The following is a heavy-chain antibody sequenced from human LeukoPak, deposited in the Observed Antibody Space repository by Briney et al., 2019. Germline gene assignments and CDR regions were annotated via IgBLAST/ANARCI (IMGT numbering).Heavy chain of an antibody. CDR1: GGSISSYF. V-gene: IGHV4-59*01. D-gene: IGHD6-6*01. J-gene: IGHJ4*02. Sequence: SETLSLTCTVSGGSISSYFWIWIRQPPGKGLEWIGYFYYSGNTNSNPSLKSRVTISVDTSKNQFSLKLSSVTAADTAVYYCAGAREFSSSSGRAYYFDYWGQGTLVTVSS. CDR3: AGAREFSSSSGRAYYFDY. CDR2: FYYSGNT.